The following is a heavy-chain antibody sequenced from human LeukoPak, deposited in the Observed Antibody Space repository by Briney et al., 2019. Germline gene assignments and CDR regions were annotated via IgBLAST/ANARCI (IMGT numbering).Heavy chain of an antibody. J-gene: IGHJ4*02. D-gene: IGHD3-22*01. CDR2: ISDSGGRK. CDR1: GITLSNYG. Sequence: PGGSLRLSCAVSGITLSNYGMSWVRQAPGKGREWVAGISDSGGRKNYADSVKGRFTISRDNPKNTLYLQMNSLRVEDTAVYFCAKRGVVIRVILVGFHKEANYFDSWGQGALVTVSS. CDR3: AKRGVVIRVILVGFHKEANYFDS. V-gene: IGHV3-23*01.